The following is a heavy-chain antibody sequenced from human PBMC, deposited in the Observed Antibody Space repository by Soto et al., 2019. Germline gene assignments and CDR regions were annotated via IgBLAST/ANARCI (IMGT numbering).Heavy chain of an antibody. CDR1: GGSISSYY. Sequence: PSETLSLTCTVSGGSISSYYWSWIRQPPGRGLEWIGYIYYSGSTNYNPSLKSRVTISVDTSKNQFSLKLSSVTAADTAVYYCAREFPCTSCYEAWGRWFDPWGQGTLVTVSS. D-gene: IGHD2-2*01. CDR3: AREFPCTSCYEAWGRWFDP. J-gene: IGHJ5*02. CDR2: IYYSGST. V-gene: IGHV4-59*01.